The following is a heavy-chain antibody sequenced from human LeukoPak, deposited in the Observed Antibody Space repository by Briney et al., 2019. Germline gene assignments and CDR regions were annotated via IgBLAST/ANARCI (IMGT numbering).Heavy chain of an antibody. V-gene: IGHV3-53*01. CDR1: GFTVSSNY. CDR2: IYSGGST. Sequence: GGSLRLSCAASGFTVSSNYMSWVRQAPGKGLEWVSVIYSGGSTYYADSVKGRFTISRDNSKNTLYLQMNSLRAEDTAVYYCAREGFGPGYSYGYGLDYWGQGTLVTVSS. J-gene: IGHJ4*02. CDR3: AREGFGPGYSYGYGLDY. D-gene: IGHD5-18*01.